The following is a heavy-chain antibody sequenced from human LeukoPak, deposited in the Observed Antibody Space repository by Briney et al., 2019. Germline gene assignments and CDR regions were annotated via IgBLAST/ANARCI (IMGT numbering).Heavy chain of an antibody. Sequence: SETLSLTCAVSGYSISSGYYWGWIRQPPGKGLEWTGSIYHSGSTYYNPSLKSRVTISVDTSKNQFSLKLSSVTAADTAVYYCARQTYYYDSSGYYPHDAFDIWGQGTMVTVSS. J-gene: IGHJ3*02. CDR1: GYSISSGYY. D-gene: IGHD3-22*01. V-gene: IGHV4-38-2*01. CDR3: ARQTYYYDSSGYYPHDAFDI. CDR2: IYHSGST.